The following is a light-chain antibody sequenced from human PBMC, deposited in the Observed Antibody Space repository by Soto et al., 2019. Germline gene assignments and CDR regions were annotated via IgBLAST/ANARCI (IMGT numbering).Light chain of an antibody. CDR3: QSYDNSLSGSYV. J-gene: IGLJ1*01. Sequence: QSVLTQPPSVSGAPGERVTISCTGSSSNIGAGYEVHWYQQLPGTSPKLLIYEDTDRPSGVSDRFSGSKSGTSASLAITGLLAEDEADYYCQSYDNSLSGSYVFGTGTKLTVL. CDR2: EDT. V-gene: IGLV1-40*01. CDR1: SSNIGAGYE.